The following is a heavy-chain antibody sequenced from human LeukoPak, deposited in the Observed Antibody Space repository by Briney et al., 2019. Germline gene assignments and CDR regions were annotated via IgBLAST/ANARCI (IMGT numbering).Heavy chain of an antibody. J-gene: IGHJ4*02. V-gene: IGHV3-33*01. CDR2: IWYDGSNK. CDR1: GFTFSSYG. D-gene: IGHD2-2*01. Sequence: GGSLRLSCAASGFTFSSYGMHWVRQAPGKGLEWVAVIWYDGSNKYYADSVKGRFTISRDNSKNTLYLQMNSLRAEDTAVYYCARDDCSTTPCYAYWGQGTLVTVSS. CDR3: ARDDCSTTPCYAY.